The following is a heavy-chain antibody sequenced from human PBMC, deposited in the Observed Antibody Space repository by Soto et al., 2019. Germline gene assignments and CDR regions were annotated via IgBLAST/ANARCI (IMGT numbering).Heavy chain of an antibody. Sequence: TLSLTCTVSGGSISSGDYYWSWIRQPPGKGLEWIGYVYYSGSTYYNPSLKSRVTISVDTSKNQFSLKLSSVTAADTAVYYCARDSYYDSSGYSIDYWGQGTLVTVSS. J-gene: IGHJ4*02. CDR2: VYYSGST. CDR1: GGSISSGDYY. CDR3: ARDSYYDSSGYSIDY. D-gene: IGHD3-22*01. V-gene: IGHV4-30-4*01.